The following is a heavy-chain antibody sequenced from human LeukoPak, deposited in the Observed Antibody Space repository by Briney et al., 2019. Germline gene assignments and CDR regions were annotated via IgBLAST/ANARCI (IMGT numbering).Heavy chain of an antibody. CDR2: IYPSDSDT. D-gene: IGHD5-24*01. J-gene: IGHJ4*02. CDR1: GYSFTSYW. Sequence: GESLKISCKGSGYSFTSYWIGRVRQMPGKGLEWMGIIYPSDSDTRYSPSFQGQVTISADKSISTAYLQWSSLKASDTAMYYCARGRDGYSFGFDYWGQGTLVTVSS. V-gene: IGHV5-51*01. CDR3: ARGRDGYSFGFDY.